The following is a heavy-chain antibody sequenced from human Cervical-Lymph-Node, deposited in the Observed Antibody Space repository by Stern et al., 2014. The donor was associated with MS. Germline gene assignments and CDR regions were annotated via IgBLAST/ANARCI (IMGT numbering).Heavy chain of an antibody. CDR2: IGTAGDT. CDR3: ARTIAAAGTYYFDY. V-gene: IGHV3-13*01. Sequence: EVQLVESGGGFVHPGGSLRLSCAASGFTFSSYDMHWVRQATGKGLEWVSAIGTAGDTYYPGSVKGRFTISRENAKNSLYLQMNSLRAGDTAVYYCARTIAAAGTYYFDYWGQGTLVTVSS. CDR1: GFTFSSYD. D-gene: IGHD6-13*01. J-gene: IGHJ4*02.